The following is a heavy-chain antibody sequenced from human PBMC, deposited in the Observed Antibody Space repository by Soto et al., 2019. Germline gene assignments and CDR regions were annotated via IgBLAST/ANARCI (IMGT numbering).Heavy chain of an antibody. J-gene: IGHJ5*02. Sequence: GGSLRLSCAASGFTFSSYSMNWVRQAPGKGLEWVSYISSSSSTIYYADSVKGRFTISRDNAKNSLYLQMNSLRDEDTAVYYCARVRRWSQAGIAVAGNHNWFDPWGQGTLVTVSS. CDR3: ARVRRWSQAGIAVAGNHNWFDP. D-gene: IGHD6-19*01. V-gene: IGHV3-48*02. CDR2: ISSSSSTI. CDR1: GFTFSSYS.